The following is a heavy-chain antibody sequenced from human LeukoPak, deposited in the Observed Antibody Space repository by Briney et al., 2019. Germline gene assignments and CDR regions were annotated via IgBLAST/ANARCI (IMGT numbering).Heavy chain of an antibody. Sequence: KPGGSLRLSCAASGFTFSSYSMNWVRQAPGKGLEWVSSISSSSSSYIYYADSVKGRFTISRDNAKNSLYLQMNSLRAEDTAVYYCARGGRIFGVVPLDYWGQGTLVTVSS. V-gene: IGHV3-21*01. CDR1: GFTFSSYS. CDR3: ARGGRIFGVVPLDY. J-gene: IGHJ4*02. D-gene: IGHD3-3*01. CDR2: ISSSSSSYI.